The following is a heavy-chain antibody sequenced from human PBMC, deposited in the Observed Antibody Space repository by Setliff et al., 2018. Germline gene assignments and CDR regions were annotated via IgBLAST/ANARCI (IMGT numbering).Heavy chain of an antibody. CDR1: GGFVSSYY. D-gene: IGHD6-19*01. Sequence: SETLSLTCTISGGFVSSYYWSWIRQPPGKGLEWIGYIYYSGSTNYNPSLKSRVTMTIDTSATTVYMELKSLRSDDTAVYYCVRSSAPQVVLAADFDFWGQGTPVTVSS. CDR2: IYYSGST. V-gene: IGHV4-59*02. CDR3: VRSSAPQVVLAADFDF. J-gene: IGHJ4*02.